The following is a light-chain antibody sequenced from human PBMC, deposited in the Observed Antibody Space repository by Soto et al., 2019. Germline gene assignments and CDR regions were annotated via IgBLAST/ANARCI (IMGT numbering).Light chain of an antibody. V-gene: IGKV1-5*03. Sequence: DIQMTQSPSTLSASVGDRVTITCRASQSISSGLAWYQQKPGRAPKLLIYKASSLESGVPSRFSGSGSGTEFTLTISSLQPDDFATYYCQQYNSQWTFGQGTKVDIK. J-gene: IGKJ1*01. CDR1: QSISSG. CDR2: KAS. CDR3: QQYNSQWT.